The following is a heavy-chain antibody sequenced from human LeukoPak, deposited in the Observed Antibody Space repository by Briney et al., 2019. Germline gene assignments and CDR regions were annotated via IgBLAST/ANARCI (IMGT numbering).Heavy chain of an antibody. J-gene: IGHJ5*02. V-gene: IGHV4-59*01. Sequence: SETLSLTCTVSGGSISSYYWSWIRQPPGKVLEWIGYIYYSGSTNYNPSLKSRVTISVDTSKNQFSLRLSSVTAADAAVYYCARDVGPGIAAAGLYNWFDPWGRGTLVTVSS. D-gene: IGHD6-13*01. CDR1: GGSISSYY. CDR3: ARDVGPGIAAAGLYNWFDP. CDR2: IYYSGST.